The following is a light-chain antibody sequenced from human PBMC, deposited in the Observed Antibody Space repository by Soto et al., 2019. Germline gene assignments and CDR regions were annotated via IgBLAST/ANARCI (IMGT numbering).Light chain of an antibody. V-gene: IGKV3-15*01. CDR2: GAS. CDR3: KQYNNWPPIT. CDR1: QSVSSN. J-gene: IGKJ5*01. Sequence: EIVMTQSPATLSVSPGERATLSCRASQSVSSNLAWYQQKPGQAPRLLIYGASTRATGIPARFSGGGSGTEFTLTISSLQSEDFAVYYCKQYNNWPPITFGQGTRL.